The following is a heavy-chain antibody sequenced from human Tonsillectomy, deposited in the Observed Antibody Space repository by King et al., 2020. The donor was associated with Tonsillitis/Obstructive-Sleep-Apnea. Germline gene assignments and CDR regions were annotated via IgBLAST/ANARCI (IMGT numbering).Heavy chain of an antibody. V-gene: IGHV2-5*02. CDR1: GFSLSTSGVS. CDR3: AHQTWETLEFCVSGGCXHXXXP. Sequence: ITLRESGPTLVKPRQTLTLTCTFSGFSLSTSGVSVAWIRQPPGKALEWLALIYWDDAKRYSPSLESRLTITKDTSTNQVVLTMTNMDPVDTATYYCAHQTWETLEFCVSGGCXHXXXPXXXGTLVTVSS. CDR2: IYWDDAK. D-gene: IGHD5-12*01. J-gene: IGHJ5*02.